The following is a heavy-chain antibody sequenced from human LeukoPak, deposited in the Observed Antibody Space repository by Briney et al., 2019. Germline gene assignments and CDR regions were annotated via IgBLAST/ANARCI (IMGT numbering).Heavy chain of an antibody. D-gene: IGHD1-1*01. V-gene: IGHV4-59*01. CDR1: GGSISSYY. CDR3: ARQPRYYFDY. J-gene: IGHJ4*02. CDR2: IHYSGST. Sequence: SETLSLTCTVSGGSISSYYWSWIRQPPGKGLEWPPGKGLEWIGYIHYSGSTNYNPSLKSRVTISVDTSKNQFSLKLSSVTAADTAVYSCARQPRYYFDYWGQGTLVTVSS.